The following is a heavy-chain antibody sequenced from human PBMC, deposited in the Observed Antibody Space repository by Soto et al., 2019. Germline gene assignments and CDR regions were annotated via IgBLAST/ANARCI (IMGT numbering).Heavy chain of an antibody. CDR2: ISGSGGST. D-gene: IGHD3-3*01. J-gene: IGHJ6*02. V-gene: IGHV3-23*01. CDR1: GFTFSSYA. Sequence: HPGGSLRLSCAASGFTFSSYAMSWVRQAPGKGLEWVSAISGSGGSTYYADPVKGRFTISRDNSKNTLYLQMNSLRAEDTAVYYCAKEITIFGEPLHYYYGMDVWGQGTTVTVSS. CDR3: AKEITIFGEPLHYYYGMDV.